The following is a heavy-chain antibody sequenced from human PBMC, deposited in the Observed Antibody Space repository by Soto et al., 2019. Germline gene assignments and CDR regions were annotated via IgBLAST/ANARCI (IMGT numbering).Heavy chain of an antibody. CDR3: ARVVYGSGNYYTGPPAFDI. D-gene: IGHD3-10*01. CDR1: GGTLSDHG. Sequence: VQLEQSGAEVKKPGSSVKVSCKASGGTLSDHGVAWLRQAPGQGLEWMGGTIPVFNTAKYGQKFQRRVTATPDKLTSIAYVEVSSLRSEDTAFYFCARVVYGSGNYYTGPPAFDIWGQATMVIVSS. CDR2: TIPVFNTA. V-gene: IGHV1-69*06. J-gene: IGHJ3*02.